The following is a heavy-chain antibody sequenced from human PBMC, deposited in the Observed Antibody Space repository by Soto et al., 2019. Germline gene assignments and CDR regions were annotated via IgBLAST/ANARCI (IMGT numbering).Heavy chain of an antibody. Sequence: SETLSLTCTVSGGSISSYYWSWIRQPPGKGLEWIGYTYYSGSTNYNPSLKSRVTISVDTSKNQFSLKLSSVTAADTAVYYCARQVRDYYGSGSYYLPDYFDYWGQGTLVTVSS. CDR3: ARQVRDYYGSGSYYLPDYFDY. V-gene: IGHV4-59*08. J-gene: IGHJ4*02. D-gene: IGHD3-10*01. CDR1: GGSISSYY. CDR2: TYYSGST.